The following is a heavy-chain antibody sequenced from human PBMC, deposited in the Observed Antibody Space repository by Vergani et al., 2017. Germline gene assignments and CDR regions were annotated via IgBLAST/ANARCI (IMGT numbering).Heavy chain of an antibody. J-gene: IGHJ5*02. D-gene: IGHD6-13*01. CDR3: AKDIAAEHIGSNWFDP. CDR1: GFTFDDYA. V-gene: IGHV3-9*01. CDR2: ISWNSGSI. Sequence: EVQLVESGGGLVQPGRSLRLSCAASGFTFDDYAMHWVRQAPGKGLEWVSGISWNSGSIGYADSVKGRFTISRDNAKNSLYLQMNSLRAEDTALYCCAKDIAAEHIGSNWFDPWGQGTLVTVSS.